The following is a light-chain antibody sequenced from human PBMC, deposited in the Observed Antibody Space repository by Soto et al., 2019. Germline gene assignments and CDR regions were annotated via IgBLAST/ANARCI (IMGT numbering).Light chain of an antibody. CDR2: AAS. V-gene: IGKV1-39*01. J-gene: IGKJ4*01. CDR1: QNIDNY. Sequence: DIQMTQSPSSLSASVGDRVTITCRASQNIDNYLNWDQHNPGKAPRLLIYAASTLQSGVPSRFSGSGSGTDFTLTISGLQNEDVATSFCQERYTTPAVSFGGGTKVEIK. CDR3: QERYTTPAVS.